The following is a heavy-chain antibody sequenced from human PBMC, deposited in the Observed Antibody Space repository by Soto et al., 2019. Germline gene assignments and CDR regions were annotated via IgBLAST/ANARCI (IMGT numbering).Heavy chain of an antibody. Sequence: QVQLLQSGAEVKKPGSSVKVSCKASGGTFSSYAISGVRQAPGQGLEWMGGIIPIFGTANYAQKFQGRGTITADDSTSTAYMELSSLRSEDTDVYYCARQDDYGWGSFGWFDPWGQGTLVTVSS. J-gene: IGHJ5*02. CDR1: GGTFSSYA. D-gene: IGHD3-16*01. CDR3: ARQDDYGWGSFGWFDP. V-gene: IGHV1-69*01. CDR2: IIPIFGTA.